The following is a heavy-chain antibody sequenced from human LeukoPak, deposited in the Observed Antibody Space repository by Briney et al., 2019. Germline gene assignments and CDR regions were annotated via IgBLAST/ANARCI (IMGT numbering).Heavy chain of an antibody. D-gene: IGHD7-27*01. J-gene: IGHJ4*02. Sequence: GGSLRLSCAASGSTFSTYTIYWVRHPPGKRLEWVSIIGSSGGGIHYADSVKGRFTISRDNSKNALYLQMNSLRVEDTAVYYCAIDPNWGTHSWGQGVLVTVSS. CDR1: GSTFSTYT. CDR3: AIDPNWGTHS. CDR2: IGSSGGGI. V-gene: IGHV3-23*01.